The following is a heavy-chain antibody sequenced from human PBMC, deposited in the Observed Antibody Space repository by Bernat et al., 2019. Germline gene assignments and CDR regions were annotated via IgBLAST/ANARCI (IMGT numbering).Heavy chain of an antibody. V-gene: IGHV3-48*01. J-gene: IGHJ3*02. CDR1: GFTLSHHH. CDR2: ISISGTTI. CDR3: AREALFGPPTVTTESYAFDI. Sequence: EVQLVESGGGLVQPGGSLRLSCAASGFTLSHHHMNWVRLAPGKGLEWVAYISISGTTIYYADSVKGRFTISRDNSKNTLYLQMNSLRAEDSAVYYCAREALFGPPTVTTESYAFDIWGQGTMVTVSS. D-gene: IGHD4-17*01.